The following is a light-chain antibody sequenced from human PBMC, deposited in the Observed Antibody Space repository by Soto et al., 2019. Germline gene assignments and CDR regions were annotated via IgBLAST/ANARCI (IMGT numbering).Light chain of an antibody. CDR2: GAS. J-gene: IGKJ1*01. CDR3: HQVYTYPQT. Sequence: IQLIQSPSSLSASAGARFTTTCQASQGVRSYLDWFQQRAGKAPKLLIFGASTLQNGVPARFRGGGFGTEFTLTITSLQPEDFETYYCHQVYTYPQTFGQGTKVDIK. V-gene: IGKV1-9*01. CDR1: QGVRSY.